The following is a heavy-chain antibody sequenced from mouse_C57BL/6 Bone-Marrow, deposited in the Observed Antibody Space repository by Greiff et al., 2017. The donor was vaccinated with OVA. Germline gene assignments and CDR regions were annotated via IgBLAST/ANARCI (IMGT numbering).Heavy chain of an antibody. D-gene: IGHD1-1*01. CDR3: ARWGYGSSFDY. V-gene: IGHV1-50*01. CDR1: GYTFTSYW. J-gene: IGHJ2*01. Sequence: QVQLQQPGAELVKPGASVKLSCKASGYTFTSYWMQWVKQRPGQGLEWIGAIDPSDSYTTYNQKFKGKATLTVDTSSSTASMQLLSLTSEDSAVYYSARWGYGSSFDYWGQGTTLTVSS. CDR2: IDPSDSYT.